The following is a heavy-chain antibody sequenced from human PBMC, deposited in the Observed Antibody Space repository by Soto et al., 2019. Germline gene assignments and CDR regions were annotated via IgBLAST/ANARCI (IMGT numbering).Heavy chain of an antibody. Sequence: GASVKVSCKASGGTFSSYAISWVRQAPGQGLEWMGGIIPIFGTADYAQKFQGRVTITADESTSTAYMELSSLRSEDTAVYYCASGLSYSSGWYALYYGMDVWGPGTTVTVYS. J-gene: IGHJ6*02. CDR1: GGTFSSYA. CDR3: ASGLSYSSGWYALYYGMDV. CDR2: IIPIFGTA. D-gene: IGHD6-19*01. V-gene: IGHV1-69*13.